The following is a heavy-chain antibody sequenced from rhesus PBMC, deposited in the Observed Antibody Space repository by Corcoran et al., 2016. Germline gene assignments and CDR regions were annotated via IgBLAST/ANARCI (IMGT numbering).Heavy chain of an antibody. CDR2: INGNSGST. CDR3: ASPRTVGQIDY. CDR1: GGSFSSYW. J-gene: IGHJ4*01. D-gene: IGHD3-3*01. Sequence: QVQLQESGPGLVKPSETLSLTCAVSGGSFSSYWWSWIRQPPGKGPEWNGEINGNSGSTNYNPSLNSRVTISKDASKNQFSLKLSAVTAADTAVYYCASPRTVGQIDYWGQGVLVTVSS. V-gene: IGHV4-80*01.